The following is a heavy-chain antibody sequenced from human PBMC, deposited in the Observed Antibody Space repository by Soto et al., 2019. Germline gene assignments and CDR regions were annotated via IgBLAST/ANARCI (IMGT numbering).Heavy chain of an antibody. Sequence: QVQLVQSGAEVKKPGASVKVSCKASGYTFTSYALHWVRQAPGQRLEWMGWVNAGNGYTKYSQNFQGRVTITRDTSATTSYMELSGLRSEDTAVYYCARPLYADYFDYWGQGTLVTLSS. CDR1: GYTFTSYA. V-gene: IGHV1-3*01. D-gene: IGHD4-17*01. J-gene: IGHJ4*02. CDR3: ARPLYADYFDY. CDR2: VNAGNGYT.